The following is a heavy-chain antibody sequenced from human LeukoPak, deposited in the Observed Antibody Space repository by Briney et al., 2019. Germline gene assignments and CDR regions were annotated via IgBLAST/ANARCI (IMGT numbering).Heavy chain of an antibody. CDR2: INPSGGST. J-gene: IGHJ4*02. D-gene: IGHD6-19*01. Sequence: ASVKVSCKASGYTFTSYYMHWVRQAPGQGLERMGIINPSGGSTTFAQKFQGRVTMTSDASTSTVYLELSSLRSEGTAVYYCARSRSSGWHDFWGQGTLVIVSS. CDR1: GYTFTSYY. CDR3: ARSRSSGWHDF. V-gene: IGHV1-46*01.